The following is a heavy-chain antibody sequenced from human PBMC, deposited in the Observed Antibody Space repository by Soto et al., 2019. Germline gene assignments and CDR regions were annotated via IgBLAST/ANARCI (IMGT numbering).Heavy chain of an antibody. D-gene: IGHD3-9*01. Sequence: QVQLVESGGGVVQPGRSLRLSCAASGFTFSSYGMHWVRQAPGKGLEWMASISYDGSKKYYTDSVKGRFTISRDNSKNTLYLQVNSLRPEDTSLYYCAKVFYPFEVATYGMDVWGQGTTVTVSS. CDR3: AKVFYPFEVATYGMDV. V-gene: IGHV3-30*18. CDR2: ISYDGSKK. CDR1: GFTFSSYG. J-gene: IGHJ6*02.